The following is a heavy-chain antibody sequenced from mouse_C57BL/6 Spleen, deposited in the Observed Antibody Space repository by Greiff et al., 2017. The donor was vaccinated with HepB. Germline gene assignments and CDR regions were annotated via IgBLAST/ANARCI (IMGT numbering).Heavy chain of an antibody. CDR1: GFTFSDYG. V-gene: IGHV5-17*01. CDR2: ISSGSSTI. D-gene: IGHD1-1*01. Sequence: DVKLQESGGGLVKPGGSLKLSCAASGFTFSDYGMHWVRQAPEKGLEWVAYISSGSSTIYYADTVKGRFTISRDNAKNTLFLQMTSLRSEDTAMYYCARNYYGSREGFAYWGQGTLVTVSA. CDR3: ARNYYGSREGFAY. J-gene: IGHJ3*01.